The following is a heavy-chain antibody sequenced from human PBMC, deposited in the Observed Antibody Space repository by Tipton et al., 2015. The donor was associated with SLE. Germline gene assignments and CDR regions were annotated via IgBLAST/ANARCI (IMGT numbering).Heavy chain of an antibody. CDR3: ARNMGTIIFGVVHWYFDL. J-gene: IGHJ2*01. V-gene: IGHV4-34*01. Sequence: TLSLTCAVDGGSFSGYYWSWNRQPPGKGLEWIGEINHSGSTNYNPSLKSRVTISVDTSKNQFSLKLSSVTAADTAVYYCARNMGTIIFGVVHWYFDLWGRGTLVTVSS. D-gene: IGHD3-3*01. CDR1: GGSFSGYY. CDR2: INHSGST.